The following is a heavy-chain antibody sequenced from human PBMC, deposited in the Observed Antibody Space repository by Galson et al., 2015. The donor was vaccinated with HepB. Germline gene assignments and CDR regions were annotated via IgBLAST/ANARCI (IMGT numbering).Heavy chain of an antibody. Sequence: SLRLSCAASGFTFDDYAMHWVRQAPGKGLEWVSGISWNGGSIGYADSVQGRFTISRDNAKNSLYLQMNSLRAEDTALYYCAKDGYSSSWYSLGGMDVWGQGTTVTVSS. J-gene: IGHJ6*02. CDR1: GFTFDDYA. V-gene: IGHV3-9*01. CDR3: AKDGYSSSWYSLGGMDV. D-gene: IGHD6-13*01. CDR2: ISWNGGSI.